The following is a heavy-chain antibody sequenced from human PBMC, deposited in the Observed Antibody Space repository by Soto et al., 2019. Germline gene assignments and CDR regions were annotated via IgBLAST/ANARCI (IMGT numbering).Heavy chain of an antibody. J-gene: IGHJ4*02. CDR1: GFTFGDYA. CDR3: TRGVGYYGSGSKNYFDY. CDR2: IRSKAYGGTT. Sequence: GGSLRLSCTASGFTFGDYAMSWFRQAPGKGLEWVGFIRSKAYGGTTEYAASVKGRFTISRDDSKSIAYLQMNSLKTEDTAVYYCTRGVGYYGSGSKNYFDYWGQGTLVTVSS. D-gene: IGHD3-10*01. V-gene: IGHV3-49*03.